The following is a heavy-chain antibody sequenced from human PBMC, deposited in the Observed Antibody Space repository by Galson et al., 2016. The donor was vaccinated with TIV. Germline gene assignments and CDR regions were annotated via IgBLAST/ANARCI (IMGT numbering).Heavy chain of an antibody. J-gene: IGHJ6*02. CDR1: GGSFSGYY. V-gene: IGHV4-34*01. CDR3: ARDLNYDFWSGYYVHDSYYGMDV. D-gene: IGHD3-3*01. CDR2: INHSGST. Sequence: ETLSLTCAVYGGSFSGYYWSWIRQPPGKGLEWIGEINHSGSTNYNVSLKSRVTISVDTSKNKFSLKLTSVTAADTAVYYCARDLNYDFWSGYYVHDSYYGMDVWGQGTTVTVSS.